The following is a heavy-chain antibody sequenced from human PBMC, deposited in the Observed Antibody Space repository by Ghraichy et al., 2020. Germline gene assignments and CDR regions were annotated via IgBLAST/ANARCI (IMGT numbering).Heavy chain of an antibody. CDR2: IYPGDSDT. Sequence: GESLNISCKGSGYSFTTYWIGWVRQMPGKGLEWMGIIYPGDSDTRYSPSFQGQVTISADKSISTAFLQWNSLKASDAAMYYCVRHRDGYNPLDYWGQGTLVTVSS. D-gene: IGHD5-24*01. J-gene: IGHJ4*02. V-gene: IGHV5-51*01. CDR1: GYSFTTYW. CDR3: VRHRDGYNPLDY.